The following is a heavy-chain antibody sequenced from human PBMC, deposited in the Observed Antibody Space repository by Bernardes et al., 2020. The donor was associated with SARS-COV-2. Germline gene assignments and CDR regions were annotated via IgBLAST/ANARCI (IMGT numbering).Heavy chain of an antibody. CDR3: ARIDEETGRDY. CDR2: IKGDGRQR. D-gene: IGHD1-26*01. V-gene: IGHV3-7*01. J-gene: IGHJ4*02. CDR1: GFTFRTSW. Sequence: SCAASGFTFRTSWMSWVRQAPGPGLEWVANIKGDGRQRSSVDSVRGRFIVSRDNAKNLMYLQMNSLRAEDTAVYYCARIDEETGRDYWGQGTLVTVSS.